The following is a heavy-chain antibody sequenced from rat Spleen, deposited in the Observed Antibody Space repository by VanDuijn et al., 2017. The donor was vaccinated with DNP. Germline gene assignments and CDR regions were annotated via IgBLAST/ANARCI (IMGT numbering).Heavy chain of an antibody. V-gene: IGHV5-17*01. D-gene: IGHD1-4*01. CDR2: IIYDGSST. Sequence: EVQLVESGGGLVQPGRSLKLSCAASGFTFSDYAMAWVRQAPKKGLEWVATIIYDGSSTYYRDSVKGRFTISRDNAKSTLYLQMDSLRSEDTANYYCARQTGTGGYFDYWGQGVMVTVSS. J-gene: IGHJ2*01. CDR1: GFTFSDYA. CDR3: ARQTGTGGYFDY.